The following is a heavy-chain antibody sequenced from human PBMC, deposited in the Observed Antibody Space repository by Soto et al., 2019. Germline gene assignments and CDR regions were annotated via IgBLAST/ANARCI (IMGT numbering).Heavy chain of an antibody. D-gene: IGHD2-2*03. CDR1: GGSISDDTYY. V-gene: IGHV4-39*01. CDR2: IYYIGST. CDR3: ARQGSGYCISTSCYAGTFRDNWFDP. J-gene: IGHJ5*02. Sequence: SETLSLTCTVSGGSISDDTYYWGWIRQPPGKGLEWIGSIYYIGSTYYNPSLKSRVTISVDTSKNQFSLKLSSVTAADTAVYYCARQGSGYCISTSCYAGTFRDNWFDPWGQGTLVTVSS.